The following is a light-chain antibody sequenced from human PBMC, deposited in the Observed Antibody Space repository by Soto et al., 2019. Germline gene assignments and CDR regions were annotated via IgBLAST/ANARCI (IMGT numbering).Light chain of an antibody. J-gene: IGKJ2*01. V-gene: IGKV3-20*01. CDR2: GAS. CDR3: QQYGSSPPYT. Sequence: EIVLTQSPGTLSLSPGEGATLSCRASQSVSSIYLAWYQQKPGQAPRLLIFGASNRASDIPDRFSGSGSGTDFTLTISRLEPEDFAVYYCQQYGSSPPYTFGQGTKLEIK. CDR1: QSVSSIY.